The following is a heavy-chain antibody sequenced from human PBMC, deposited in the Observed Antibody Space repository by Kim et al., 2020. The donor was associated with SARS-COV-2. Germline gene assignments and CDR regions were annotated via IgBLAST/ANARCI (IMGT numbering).Heavy chain of an antibody. D-gene: IGHD2-21*01. CDR2: FDPEDGET. J-gene: IGHJ6*02. CDR3: VTAHIVVYGMDV. V-gene: IGHV1-24*01. Sequence: ASVKVSCKVSGYTLTELSMHWVRQAPGKGLEWMGGFDPEDGETIYAQKFQGRVTMTEDTSTDTAYMELSSLRSEDTAVYYCVTAHIVVYGMDVWGQGTTVTVSS. CDR1: GYTLTELS.